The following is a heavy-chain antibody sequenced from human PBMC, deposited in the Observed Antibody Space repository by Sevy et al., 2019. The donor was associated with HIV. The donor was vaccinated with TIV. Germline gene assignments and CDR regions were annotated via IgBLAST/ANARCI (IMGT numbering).Heavy chain of an antibody. CDR3: ARAPRELGDYGDYEGCFDY. CDR1: GGSISSYY. J-gene: IGHJ4*02. CDR2: IYYRGST. V-gene: IGHV4-59*13. D-gene: IGHD4-17*01. Sequence: SETLSLTCTVSGGSISSYYWSWIRQPPGKGLEWIGYIYYRGSTTYNPSLKSRVTISVDTSKNQFSLKLSSVTAADTAVYYCARAPRELGDYGDYEGCFDYWGQGTLVTVSS.